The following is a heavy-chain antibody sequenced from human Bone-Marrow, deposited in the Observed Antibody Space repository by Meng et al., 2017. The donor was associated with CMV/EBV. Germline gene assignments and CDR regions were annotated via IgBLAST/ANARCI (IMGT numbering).Heavy chain of an antibody. CDR1: GFTFSDYY. J-gene: IGHJ6*02. CDR3: AREGYDFWSSYYYYGMDV. CDR2: ISSSSSYI. V-gene: IGHV3-11*06. Sequence: GESLKISCAASGFTFSDYYMSWIRQAPGKGLEWVSSISSSSSYIYYADSVKGRFTISRDNAKNSLYLQMNSLRAEDTAVYYCAREGYDFWSSYYYYGMDVWGQGTTVTVSS. D-gene: IGHD3-3*01.